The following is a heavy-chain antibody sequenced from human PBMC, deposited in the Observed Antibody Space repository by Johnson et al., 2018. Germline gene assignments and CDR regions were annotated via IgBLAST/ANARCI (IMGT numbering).Heavy chain of an antibody. V-gene: IGHV3-21*01. CDR3: ARGRAAAGTLDAFDI. CDR1: GFTFSSYS. CDR2: ISSSSSYI. Sequence: VQLVQSGGGLVKPRGSLRLSCAASGFTFSSYSMNWVRQAPGKGLEWVSSISSSSSYIYYADSVKGRFTISRDNAKNSLYLPMNSLRAEDTAVYYCARGRAAAGTLDAFDIWGQGTMVTVSS. D-gene: IGHD6-13*01. J-gene: IGHJ3*02.